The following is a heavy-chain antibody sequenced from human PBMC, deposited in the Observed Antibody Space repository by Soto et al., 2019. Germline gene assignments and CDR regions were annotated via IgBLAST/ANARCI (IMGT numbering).Heavy chain of an antibody. CDR1: GGSIGSYY. V-gene: IGHV4-59*08. D-gene: IGHD3-3*01. CDR2: IYYSGST. Sequence: QVQLQESGPGLVKPSETLSLTCTVSGGSIGSYYWSWIRQPPGKGLEWIGYIYYSGSTNYNPSLKSRVTISVDTSKNQFSLKLSSVTAADTAVYYCASSYDFWSGSYFDYWGQGTLVTVSS. J-gene: IGHJ4*02. CDR3: ASSYDFWSGSYFDY.